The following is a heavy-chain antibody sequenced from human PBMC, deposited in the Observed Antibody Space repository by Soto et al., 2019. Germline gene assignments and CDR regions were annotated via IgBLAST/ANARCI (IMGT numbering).Heavy chain of an antibody. CDR1: GGTFSSYA. CDR3: ARGGYSGYDYNYYYYGMDV. D-gene: IGHD5-12*01. J-gene: IGHJ6*02. CDR2: IIPIFGTA. Sequence: SVKVSCKASGGTFSSYAISWVRQAPGQGLEWMGGIIPIFGTANYAQKFQGRVTITADESTSTAYMYLSSLRSEDTAVYYCARGGYSGYDYNYYYYGMDVWGQGTTVTVSS. V-gene: IGHV1-69*13.